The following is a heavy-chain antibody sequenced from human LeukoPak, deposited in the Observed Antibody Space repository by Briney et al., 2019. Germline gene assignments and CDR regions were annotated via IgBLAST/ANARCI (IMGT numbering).Heavy chain of an antibody. CDR2: IYLYGTT. CDR3: ARTYYDFWSGYYPDY. CDR1: AGSISSSSW. J-gene: IGHJ4*02. D-gene: IGHD3-3*01. Sequence: KSSETLSLTCSVSAGSISSSSWWSWVRQSPVKGLEWIGEIYLYGTTNYNPSLKSRVTISVDTSKNQFSLKLSSVTAADTAVYYCARTYYDFWSGYYPDYWGQGTLVTVSS. V-gene: IGHV4-4*02.